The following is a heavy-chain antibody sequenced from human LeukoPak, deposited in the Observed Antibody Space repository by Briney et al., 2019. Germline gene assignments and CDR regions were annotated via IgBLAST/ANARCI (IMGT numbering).Heavy chain of an antibody. J-gene: IGHJ4*02. V-gene: IGHV4-59*01. CDR3: ARGGDYGDLRYFDY. CDR1: GGSINNYY. Sequence: PSETLSLTCTVSGGSINNYYWSWIRQPPGKGVEWFGYIYYRGSTNYNPSLKSRVTFSVDTSKNQFSLKLNSVTAADTAVYYCARGGDYGDLRYFDYWGQGTLVTVSS. CDR2: IYYRGST. D-gene: IGHD4-17*01.